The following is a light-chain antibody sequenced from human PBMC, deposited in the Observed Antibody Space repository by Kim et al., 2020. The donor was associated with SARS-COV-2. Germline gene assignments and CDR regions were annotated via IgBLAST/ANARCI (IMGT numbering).Light chain of an antibody. Sequence: SASVGERVTITCRASQDISNYLNWYQQTPGKAHTLLIYDASNLETGVPSRFSGSGSGTDFTFTISSLQPEDIATYYCQQYDNLPYTFGQGTKLEI. CDR3: QQYDNLPYT. J-gene: IGKJ2*01. CDR2: DAS. V-gene: IGKV1-33*01. CDR1: QDISNY.